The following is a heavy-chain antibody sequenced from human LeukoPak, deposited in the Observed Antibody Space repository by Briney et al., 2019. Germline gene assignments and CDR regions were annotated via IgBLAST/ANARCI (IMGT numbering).Heavy chain of an antibody. D-gene: IGHD2-2*01. CDR3: VKDGHRGYAFDY. Sequence: GGSLRLSCSASGFTFSGFAMHWVRQAPEKGLEYVSVVSSDGRNANYADSVKGRFTISRDNSRNTLYLQMTSLRADDTATYYCVKDGHRGYAFDYWGQGALVIVSS. CDR1: GFTFSGFA. CDR2: VSSDGRNA. V-gene: IGHV3-64D*06. J-gene: IGHJ4*02.